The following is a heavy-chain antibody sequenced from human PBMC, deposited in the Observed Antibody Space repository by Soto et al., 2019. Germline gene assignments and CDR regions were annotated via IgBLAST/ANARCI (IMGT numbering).Heavy chain of an antibody. J-gene: IGHJ5*02. D-gene: IGHD6-25*01. CDR2: ISYDGSNK. CDR3: AKSGGKHRGSLYNWFDP. Sequence: GGSLRLSCAASGFTFSSYGMHWVRQAPGKGLEWVAVISYDGSNKYYADSVKGRFTISRDNSKNTLYLQMNSLRAEDTAVYYCAKSGGKHRGSLYNWFDPWGQGTLVTVSS. CDR1: GFTFSSYG. V-gene: IGHV3-30*18.